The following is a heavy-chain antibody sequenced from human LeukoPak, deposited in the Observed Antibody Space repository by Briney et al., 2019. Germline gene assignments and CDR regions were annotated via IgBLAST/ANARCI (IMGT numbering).Heavy chain of an antibody. V-gene: IGHV3-23*01. J-gene: IGHJ4*02. D-gene: IGHD3-9*01. Sequence: GGSLRLSCAASGFTFSSYAMSWVRQSPGKGLEWVAVIGESGFYTYDADSVKGRFAISRDNSKNTLYLQMSSLRAEDTAVYYCVGDQVDDTGYLRWGQGTRVTVSA. CDR2: IGESGFYT. CDR3: VGDQVDDTGYLR. CDR1: GFTFSSYA.